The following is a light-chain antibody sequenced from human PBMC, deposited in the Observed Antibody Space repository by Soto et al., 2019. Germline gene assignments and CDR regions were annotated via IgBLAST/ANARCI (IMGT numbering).Light chain of an antibody. CDR1: SSDLGAYDY. V-gene: IGLV2-14*03. Sequence: QSVLTQPASVSGSPGQSITISSTGTSSDLGAYDYVSWYQHHPGKAPKLMIYDVSNRPSGVSNRFSGSKSGNTASLTISGLQAEDEADYYCSSYTSSSTYVFGTGTKVTVL. CDR3: SSYTSSSTYV. J-gene: IGLJ1*01. CDR2: DVS.